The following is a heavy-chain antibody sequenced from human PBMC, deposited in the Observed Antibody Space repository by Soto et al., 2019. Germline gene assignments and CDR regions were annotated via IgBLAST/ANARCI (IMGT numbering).Heavy chain of an antibody. J-gene: IGHJ4*02. CDR3: ARLAFYYDSSGYYPLFDY. D-gene: IGHD3-22*01. Sequence: ASVKVSCKASGYTFTSYGISWVRQAPGQGLEWMGWISAYNGNTNYAQKLQGRVTMTTDTSTSTAYMELRSLRSDDTAVYYCARLAFYYDSSGYYPLFDYWGQGTLVTVSS. CDR2: ISAYNGNT. V-gene: IGHV1-18*01. CDR1: GYTFTSYG.